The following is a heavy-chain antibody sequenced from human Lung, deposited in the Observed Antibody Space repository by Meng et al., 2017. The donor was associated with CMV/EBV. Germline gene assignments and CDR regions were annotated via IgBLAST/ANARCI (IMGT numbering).Heavy chain of an antibody. J-gene: IGHJ4*02. D-gene: IGHD5-24*01. CDR3: ARDSPLDGYSLLDY. Sequence: QLELVESVGEVTQPGAAVEGSCRRSGYTFTSYALNRGRQAPGQGPDWLGWINPNTGNPTYDQGFTGRFVFTLDTSVSTAYLQINSLMADDTAVYYCARDSPLDGYSLLDYWGQGTLVTVSS. CDR2: INPNTGNP. CDR1: GYTFTSYA. V-gene: IGHV7-4-1*02.